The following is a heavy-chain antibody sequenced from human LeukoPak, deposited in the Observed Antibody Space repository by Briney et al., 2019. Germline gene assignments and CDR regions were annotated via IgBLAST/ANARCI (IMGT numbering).Heavy chain of an antibody. CDR3: AREYDYGDPDAFDI. D-gene: IGHD4-17*01. V-gene: IGHV3-21*01. CDR2: ISSSSSYI. CDR1: GFTFSSYS. J-gene: IGHJ3*02. Sequence: PGGSLRLSCAASGFTFSSYSMTWVRQAPGKGLEWVSSISSSSSYIYYADSVKGRFTISRDNAKNSLYLQMNSLRAEDTAVYYCAREYDYGDPDAFDIWGQGTMVTVSS.